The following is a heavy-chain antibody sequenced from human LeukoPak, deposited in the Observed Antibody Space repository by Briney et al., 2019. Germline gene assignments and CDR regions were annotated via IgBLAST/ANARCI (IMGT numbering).Heavy chain of an antibody. CDR3: AKALVSQLVLHYFDY. CDR1: GFTFSSYA. V-gene: IGHV3-23*01. D-gene: IGHD6-6*01. Sequence: GGSLRLSCAASGFTFSSYAMSWVRQAPGKGLEWVSAISGSGGSTYYADSVKGRFTISRDNSKNTLYLQMNSLRAEDTAVYYCAKALVSQLVLHYFDYWGQGTLVTVSS. CDR2: ISGSGGST. J-gene: IGHJ4*02.